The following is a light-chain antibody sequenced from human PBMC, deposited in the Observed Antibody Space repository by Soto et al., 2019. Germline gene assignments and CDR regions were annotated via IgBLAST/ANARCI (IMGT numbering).Light chain of an antibody. CDR3: SSFTNSILV. CDR2: EVT. Sequence: QSALTQPASVSGSPGQSITISCTGTTSDVGSHNFVSWYQQLPGKAPKLLIYEVTNRPSGTSNRFSGSKSCNTASLTISGLQAEDEADYYCSSFTNSILVFGGGTKLTVL. CDR1: TSDVGSHNF. V-gene: IGLV2-14*01. J-gene: IGLJ3*02.